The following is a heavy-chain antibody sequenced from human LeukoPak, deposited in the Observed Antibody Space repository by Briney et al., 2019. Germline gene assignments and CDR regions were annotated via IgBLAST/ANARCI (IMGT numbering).Heavy chain of an antibody. Sequence: GGSLRLSCAASGFTFSSYAMSWVRQAPGKGLEWVSAMSGSGYSTYYADSVKGRFTISRDNSKNTLYLQMSSLRAEDTAVYYCAREPPTMIVPDYWGQGTLVTVSS. CDR2: MSGSGYST. D-gene: IGHD3-22*01. V-gene: IGHV3-23*01. J-gene: IGHJ4*02. CDR3: AREPPTMIVPDY. CDR1: GFTFSSYA.